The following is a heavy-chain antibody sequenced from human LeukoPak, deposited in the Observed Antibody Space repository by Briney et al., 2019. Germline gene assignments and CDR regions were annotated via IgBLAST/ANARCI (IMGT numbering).Heavy chain of an antibody. D-gene: IGHD6-6*01. CDR1: GGSTRTSTSY. CDR2: IHYSGST. CDR3: ARESSSSRYFMDV. V-gene: IGHV4-39*07. J-gene: IGHJ6*03. Sequence: PSETLSPTCSVSGGSTRTSTSYWGWVRQPPGKGLEWIGSIHYSGSTYKNPSLKSRVTISMDTSGSQFSLKVTSLTAADSAVYFCARESSSSRYFMDVWGRGTTVTVSS.